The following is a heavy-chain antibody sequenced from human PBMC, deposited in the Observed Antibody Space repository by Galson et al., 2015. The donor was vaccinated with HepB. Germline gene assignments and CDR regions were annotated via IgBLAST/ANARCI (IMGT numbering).Heavy chain of an antibody. J-gene: IGHJ6*02. CDR2: IIPILGIA. Sequence: SVKVSCKASGGTFSSYTISWVRQAPGQGLEWMGRIIPILGIANYAQKFQGRVTITADKSTSTAYMELSSLRSEDTAVYYCARDPVATIDYYYGMDVWGQGTTVTVSS. CDR1: GGTFSSYT. D-gene: IGHD5-12*01. V-gene: IGHV1-69*04. CDR3: ARDPVATIDYYYGMDV.